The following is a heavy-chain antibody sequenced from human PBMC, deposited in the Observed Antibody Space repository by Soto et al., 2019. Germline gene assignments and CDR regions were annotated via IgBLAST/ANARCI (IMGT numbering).Heavy chain of an antibody. CDR1: GYTFTSYG. CDR2: INAGNGNT. V-gene: IGHV1-3*01. Sequence: ASVKVSCKASGYTFTSYGMNWVRQAPGQRLEWMGWINAGNGNTKYSQKFQGRVTITRDTSASTAYMELSSLRSEDTAVYYCARGLGLYYFDYWGQGTLVTVSS. CDR3: ARGLGLYYFDY. D-gene: IGHD1-26*01. J-gene: IGHJ4*02.